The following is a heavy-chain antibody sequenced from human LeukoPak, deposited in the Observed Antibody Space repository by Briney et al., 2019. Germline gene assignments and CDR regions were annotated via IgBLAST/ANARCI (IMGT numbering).Heavy chain of an antibody. CDR1: GYSSTSYW. Sequence: GESLKISCKGSGYSSTSYWIGWVRQMPGKGLEWMGIIYPGDSDTRYSPSFQGQVTISADKSIGTAYLQWSSLKASDTAMYYCARLEGYYDSSGYYLVSYFDYWGQGTLVTVSS. CDR2: IYPGDSDT. D-gene: IGHD3-22*01. CDR3: ARLEGYYDSSGYYLVSYFDY. J-gene: IGHJ4*02. V-gene: IGHV5-51*01.